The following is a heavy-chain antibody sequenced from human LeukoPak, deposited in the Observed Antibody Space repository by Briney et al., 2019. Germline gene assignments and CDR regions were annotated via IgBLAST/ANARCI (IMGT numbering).Heavy chain of an antibody. J-gene: IGHJ4*02. CDR2: ISAYSGNT. CDR3: ARHILTGHFDY. V-gene: IGHV1-18*01. Sequence: GASVKVSCKASGYTFTSYGISWVRRAPGQGLEWMGWISAYSGNTNYAQKLQGRVTMTTDTSTSTAYMDLRSPRSDDTAVYYCARHILTGHFDYWGQGTLVTVSS. D-gene: IGHD3-9*01. CDR1: GYTFTSYG.